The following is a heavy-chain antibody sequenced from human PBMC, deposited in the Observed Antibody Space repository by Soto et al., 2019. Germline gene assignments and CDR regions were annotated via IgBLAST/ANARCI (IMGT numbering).Heavy chain of an antibody. CDR1: GFTFGSYS. CDR3: VRDGLDGDNSGLYYYGMDA. CDR2: LHSGDYT. Sequence: GGSLRLSCAASGFTFGSYSMNWVRQAPGKGLEWVSVLHSGDYTYYADSVKGRFTMSRDNSKNTVYLQMKSLRVEDTAVYYCVRDGLDGDNSGLYYYGMDAWGQGTTVTVSS. J-gene: IGHJ6*02. D-gene: IGHD4-17*01. V-gene: IGHV3-53*01.